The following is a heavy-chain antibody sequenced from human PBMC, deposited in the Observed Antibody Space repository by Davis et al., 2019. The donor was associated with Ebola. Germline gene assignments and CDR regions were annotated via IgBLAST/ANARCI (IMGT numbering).Heavy chain of an antibody. D-gene: IGHD2-2*01. V-gene: IGHV3-7*01. CDR2: IKQDGSEK. CDR3: AREGKYRDESRTFDY. J-gene: IGHJ4*02. CDR1: GFTFSSYR. Sequence: GESLKISCAASGFTFSSYRMSWVRQAPGKGLEWVANIKQDGSEKYYVDSVKGRFTISTDNAKNSLYLQMESLRAEDTAVYYCAREGKYRDESRTFDYWGQGTLVTVSS.